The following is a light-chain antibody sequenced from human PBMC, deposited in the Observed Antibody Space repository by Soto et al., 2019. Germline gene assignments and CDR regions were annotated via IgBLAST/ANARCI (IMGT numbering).Light chain of an antibody. J-gene: IGLJ2*01. CDR1: SSDIGGYNY. CDR3: SSYAGSNNFVV. CDR2: ELS. Sequence: QSALTKPPSASGSPGQSVTISCTGTSSDIGGYNYVSWYQQHPGKAPKLMIYELSKRPSGVPDRFSGSKSGNTASLTVSGLQAEDEADYYCSSYAGSNNFVVFGGGTKLTVL. V-gene: IGLV2-8*01.